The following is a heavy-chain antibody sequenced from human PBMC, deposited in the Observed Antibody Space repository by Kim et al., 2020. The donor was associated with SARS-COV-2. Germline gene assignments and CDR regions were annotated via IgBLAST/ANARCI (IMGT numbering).Heavy chain of an antibody. CDR1: GFTSSSYE. CDR3: ARGYDYVWGSYRYTASFDD. Sequence: GGSLRLSCAASGFTSSSYEMNWVRQAPGKGLEWVSYISSSGSTIYYADSVKGRFTISRDNAKNSLYLQMNSLRAEDTAVYYCARGYDYVWGSYRYTASFDDWGQGTLVTVSS. CDR2: ISSSGSTI. V-gene: IGHV3-48*03. J-gene: IGHJ4*02. D-gene: IGHD3-16*02.